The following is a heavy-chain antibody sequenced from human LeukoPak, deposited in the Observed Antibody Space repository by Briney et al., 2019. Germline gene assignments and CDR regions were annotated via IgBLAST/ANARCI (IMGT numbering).Heavy chain of an antibody. D-gene: IGHD1-26*01. CDR3: ARGGTYYYLFDY. J-gene: IGHJ4*02. Sequence: ASVKVSCKASGYTFTSYGISWVRQAPGQGLEWMGWINPNSGGTNYAQKFQGRVTMTRDTSISTAYMELSRLKSDDTAVYYCARGGTYYYLFDYWGQGTLVTVSS. CDR2: INPNSGGT. CDR1: GYTFTSYG. V-gene: IGHV1-2*02.